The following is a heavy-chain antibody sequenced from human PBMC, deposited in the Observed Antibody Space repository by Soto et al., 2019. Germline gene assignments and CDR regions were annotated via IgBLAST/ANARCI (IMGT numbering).Heavy chain of an antibody. J-gene: IGHJ5*01. CDR3: ARDRCYDGTCYSASDS. V-gene: IGHV3-48*02. Sequence: GSLRLSCAASGFRFSTYDMDWLRQAPGKGPEWIAHISTTSFTIYYADSVKGRFTISRDNARNSLYLEMNSLRDEDTAVYYCARDRCYDGTCYSASDSWGQGTLVTVSS. D-gene: IGHD2-15*01. CDR1: GFRFSTYD. CDR2: ISTTSFTI.